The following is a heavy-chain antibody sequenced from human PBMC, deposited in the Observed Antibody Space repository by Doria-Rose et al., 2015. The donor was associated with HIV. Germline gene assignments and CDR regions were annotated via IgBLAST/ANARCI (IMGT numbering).Heavy chain of an antibody. V-gene: IGHV3-11*04. Sequence: LVQSGGGLVRPGGSLRLSCAASGFIFSDYYMSWVRQAPGKGPEWISYISSSGSTIYSADSVKGRFTISRDNANSSLYLQMNGLRAEDTAIYYCTRESRREQLVRWYFDLWGRGTLVTVSS. CDR1: GFIFSDYY. D-gene: IGHD1-1*01. J-gene: IGHJ2*01. CDR2: ISSSGSTI. CDR3: TRESRREQLVRWYFDL.